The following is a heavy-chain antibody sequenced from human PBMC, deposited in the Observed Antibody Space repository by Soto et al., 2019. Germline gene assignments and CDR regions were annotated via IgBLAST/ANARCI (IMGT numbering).Heavy chain of an antibody. J-gene: IGHJ2*01. V-gene: IGHV1-69*13. CDR3: ARAPSSVYDILTGYSL. Sequence: ASVKVSCKASGGTFSSYSISWVRQAPGQGLEWMGGIIPIFGTANYAQKFQGRVTITADESTSTAYMELSSLRSEDTAVYYCARAPSSVYDILTGYSLWGRGTLVTVSS. CDR2: IIPIFGTA. D-gene: IGHD3-9*01. CDR1: GGTFSSYS.